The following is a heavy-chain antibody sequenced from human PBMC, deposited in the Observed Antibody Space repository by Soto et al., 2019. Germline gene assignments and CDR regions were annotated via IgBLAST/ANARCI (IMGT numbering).Heavy chain of an antibody. J-gene: IGHJ6*02. V-gene: IGHV3-23*01. CDR1: GFTFSTYA. Sequence: EVQLLESGGGWIQPGGSLRLSCEASGFTFSTYAMNWVRQAPGKGLEWVSPISGMGDKRYHTDSVKGRFTISSDNCKDPLYLPMIGLTADETAVYFCSKEDGRGGYCSSGSCYETSSSGMDVWGQGTTVTV. CDR3: SKEDGRGGYCSSGSCYETSSSGMDV. D-gene: IGHD2-15*01. CDR2: ISGMGDKR.